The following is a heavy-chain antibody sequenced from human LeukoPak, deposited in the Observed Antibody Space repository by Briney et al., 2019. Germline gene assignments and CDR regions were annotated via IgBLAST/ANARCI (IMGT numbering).Heavy chain of an antibody. V-gene: IGHV1-2*02. J-gene: IGHJ3*02. CDR1: GYTFTGYY. CDR3: ARFASSGYYAFDI. Sequence: ASVTVSCKASGYTFTGYYMHWVRQAPGQGLEWMGWINPNRGGTNYAQKFQGRVTMTRDTSISTAYMELSRLRSDDTAVYYCARFASSGYYAFDIWGQGTMVTVSS. CDR2: INPNRGGT. D-gene: IGHD3-3*01.